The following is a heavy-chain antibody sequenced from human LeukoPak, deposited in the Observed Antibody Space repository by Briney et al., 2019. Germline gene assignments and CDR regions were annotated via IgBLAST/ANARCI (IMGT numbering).Heavy chain of an antibody. D-gene: IGHD3-22*01. J-gene: IGHJ3*02. CDR2: ISSSSSYI. CDR3: ARVRWLLLNDAFDI. Sequence: GGSLRLSCAASGLTFSSYSMNWVRQAPGKGLEWVSSISSSSSYIYYADSVKGRFTISRDNAKNSLYLQMNSLRAEDTAVYYRARVRWLLLNDAFDIWGQGTMVTVSS. V-gene: IGHV3-21*01. CDR1: GLTFSSYS.